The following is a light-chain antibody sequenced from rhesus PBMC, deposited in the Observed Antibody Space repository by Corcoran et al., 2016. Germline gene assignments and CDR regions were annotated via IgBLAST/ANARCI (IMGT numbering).Light chain of an antibody. Sequence: DIQMTQSPSSLSASVGDSVTITCRASEDIINYLNWYQHKPGKAPRRLIYAASSLESGVPSRVSGSGSGTDVTLTISSRQPEDFATYYCLQYNGDPWTFGQGTAVEIK. CDR2: AAS. V-gene: IGKV1-43*02. J-gene: IGKJ1*01. CDR1: EDIINY. CDR3: LQYNGDPWT.